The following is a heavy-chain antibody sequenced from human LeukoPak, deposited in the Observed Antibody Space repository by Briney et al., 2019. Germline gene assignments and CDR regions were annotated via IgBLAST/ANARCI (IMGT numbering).Heavy chain of an antibody. Sequence: ASVKVSCKASGYTFTSYYMHWVRHAPGQGLEWMGIIHPSGGSTSYAQKFQGRVTMTRDTSTSTVYMELSSLRSEDTAVYYCARDRGGDYGRGRYYYYYYMDVWGKGTTVTVSS. CDR1: GYTFTSYY. D-gene: IGHD4-17*01. J-gene: IGHJ6*03. CDR3: ARDRGGDYGRGRYYYYYYMDV. V-gene: IGHV1-46*01. CDR2: IHPSGGST.